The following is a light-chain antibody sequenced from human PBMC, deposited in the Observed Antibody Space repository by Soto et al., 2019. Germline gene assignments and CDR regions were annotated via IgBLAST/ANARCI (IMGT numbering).Light chain of an antibody. CDR1: QSVTTF. V-gene: IGKV3-11*01. CDR3: QQRSNWPPSIT. J-gene: IGKJ5*01. Sequence: EIVLTQSTATLSLSPGERATLSCRASQSVTTFLAWYQQKPGQAPRLLIYDASDRAPGIPARFSGSGSATDFTLTINNLEPEDFAVYYCQQRSNWPPSITFGQGTRLEIK. CDR2: DAS.